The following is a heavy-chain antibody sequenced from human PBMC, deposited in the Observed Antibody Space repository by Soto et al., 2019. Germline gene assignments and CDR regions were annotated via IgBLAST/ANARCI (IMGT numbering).Heavy chain of an antibody. CDR1: GFTFSSYS. CDR2: ISSSSSYI. V-gene: IGHV3-21*01. D-gene: IGHD4-17*01. Sequence: LRLSCAASGFTFSSYSMNWVRQAPGKGLEWVSSISSSSSYIYYADSVKGRFTISRDNANNSLYLQMNSLRAEDTAVYYCARRAVTTMNTRIYNWFDPWGQGTLVTVSS. CDR3: ARRAVTTMNTRIYNWFDP. J-gene: IGHJ5*02.